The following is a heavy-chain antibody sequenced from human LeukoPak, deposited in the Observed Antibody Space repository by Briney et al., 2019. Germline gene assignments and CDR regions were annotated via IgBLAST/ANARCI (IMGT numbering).Heavy chain of an antibody. CDR1: GFTFSSYS. CDR2: ISSSSSYI. J-gene: IGHJ4*02. V-gene: IGHV3-21*01. Sequence: PGGSLRLSCAASGFTFSSYSMNWVRQAPGKGLEWVSSISSSSSYIYSADSVKGRFTISRDNAKNSLYLQMNSLRAEDTAVYYCARDDLWGVTTVHWGQGTLVTVSS. D-gene: IGHD4-17*01. CDR3: ARDDLWGVTTVH.